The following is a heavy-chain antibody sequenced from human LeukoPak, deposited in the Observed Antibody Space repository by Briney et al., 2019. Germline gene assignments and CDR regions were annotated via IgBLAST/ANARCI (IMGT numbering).Heavy chain of an antibody. D-gene: IGHD2-15*01. V-gene: IGHV1-18*01. CDR3: ARDEKRYCSGGSCPAYFDY. J-gene: IGHJ4*02. CDR1: GYTFNNYG. Sequence: ASVKVSCKASGYTFNNYGISWVRQAPGQGLEWMAWISAYNGNTNYALKLRGRVTMTTHTSTSTAYMELRSLRSDDTAVYYCARDEKRYCSGGSCPAYFDYWGQGTLVTVSS. CDR2: ISAYNGNT.